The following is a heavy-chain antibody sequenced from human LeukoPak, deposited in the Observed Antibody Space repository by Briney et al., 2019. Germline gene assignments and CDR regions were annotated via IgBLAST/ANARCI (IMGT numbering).Heavy chain of an antibody. CDR2: IYDRGPA. CDR1: GGAIASGGYS. V-gene: IGHV4-30-2*06. D-gene: IGHD3-10*01. Sequence: SETLSLTCTVSGGAIASGGYSWNWIRQSPGKGLEWIGCIYDRGPAYYNPSLKSRLTISLDTSKNQFSLKLSSVTAADTAVYYCARVLNPWFGEFAFDYWGQGALVIVSS. CDR3: ARVLNPWFGEFAFDY. J-gene: IGHJ4*02.